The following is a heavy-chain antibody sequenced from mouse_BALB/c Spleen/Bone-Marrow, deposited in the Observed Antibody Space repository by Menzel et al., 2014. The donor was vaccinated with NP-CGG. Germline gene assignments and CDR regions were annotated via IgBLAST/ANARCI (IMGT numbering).Heavy chain of an antibody. CDR3: ARVYGWYFDV. Sequence: VQLQQSGGGLVQPGGSLKLPCVASGFTFXSYGMSWVRQTPDKRLELVATINNNGGSTYYPDSVKGQFTISRDNAKNTLYLQMSSLKSEDTAMYYCARVYGWYFDVWGAGTTVTVSS. CDR2: INNNGGST. J-gene: IGHJ1*01. CDR1: GFTFXSYG. D-gene: IGHD1-1*01. V-gene: IGHV5-6-3*01.